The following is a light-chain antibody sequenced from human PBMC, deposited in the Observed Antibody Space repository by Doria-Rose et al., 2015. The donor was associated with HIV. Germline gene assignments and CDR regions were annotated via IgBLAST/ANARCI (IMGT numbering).Light chain of an antibody. Sequence: QAVVTQPASVSGSPGQSITISRTGSGSDVGGYNHVSWYQQHPGKAPKLMIYDVSNRPSGVSNRFSGSKSGNTASLTISGLQAEDEADYYCSSLTSSLTYVFGTGTNVTVL. CDR2: DVS. V-gene: IGLV2-14*03. CDR3: SSLTSSLTYV. J-gene: IGLJ1*01. CDR1: GSDVGGYNH.